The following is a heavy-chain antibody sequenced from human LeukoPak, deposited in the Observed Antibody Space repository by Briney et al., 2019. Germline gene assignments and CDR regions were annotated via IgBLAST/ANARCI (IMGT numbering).Heavy chain of an antibody. CDR1: GGSFSGYY. Sequence: PSETLSLTCAVYGGSFSGYYWSWIRQPPGKGLEWIGEINHSGSTNYNPSLTSRVTISVDTSKNQFSLKLSSVTAADTAVYYCARGALAAAGKYYYMDVWGKGTTVTVSS. D-gene: IGHD6-13*01. J-gene: IGHJ6*03. V-gene: IGHV4-34*01. CDR2: INHSGST. CDR3: ARGALAAAGKYYYMDV.